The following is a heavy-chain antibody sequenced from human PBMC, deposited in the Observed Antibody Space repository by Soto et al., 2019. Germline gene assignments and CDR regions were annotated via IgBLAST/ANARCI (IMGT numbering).Heavy chain of an antibody. Sequence: GASVKVSCKASGYTFTSYYMHWVRQAPGQGLEWMGIINPSGGSTSYAQKFQGRVTMTRDTSTSTVYMELSSLRSEDTAVYYCARGSIAARLVSSDYYYYGMDVWGQGTTVTVSS. CDR2: INPSGGST. CDR1: GYTFTSYY. D-gene: IGHD6-6*01. J-gene: IGHJ6*02. V-gene: IGHV1-46*01. CDR3: ARGSIAARLVSSDYYYYGMDV.